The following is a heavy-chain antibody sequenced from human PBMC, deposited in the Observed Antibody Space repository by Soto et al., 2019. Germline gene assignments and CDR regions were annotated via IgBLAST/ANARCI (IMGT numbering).Heavy chain of an antibody. D-gene: IGHD1-26*01. CDR3: AKDPNPNSGTLNWFDP. J-gene: IGHJ5*02. CDR2: ISYDETNK. V-gene: IGHV3-30*18. CDR1: GFTFSTYG. Sequence: GGSLRLSCAASGFTFSTYGMHWVRQAPGKGLEWVAVISYDETNKNCADSVQGRFTVSRDNSKNTLYLQMNSLRVEDTAVYYCAKDPNPNSGTLNWFDPWGQGTLVTVSS.